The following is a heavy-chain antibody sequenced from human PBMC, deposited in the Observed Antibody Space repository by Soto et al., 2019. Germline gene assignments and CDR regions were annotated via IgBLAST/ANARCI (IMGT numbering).Heavy chain of an antibody. Sequence: SETLSLTCAVSGGSISSGGYSWSWIRQPPGKGLEWIGYIYHSGSTYYNPSLKGRVTISVDRSKNQFSLKLSSVTAADTAVYYCARGYYDSSGLGYFDYWGQGTLVTVSS. CDR1: GGSISSGGYS. CDR3: ARGYYDSSGLGYFDY. D-gene: IGHD3-22*01. CDR2: IYHSGST. J-gene: IGHJ4*02. V-gene: IGHV4-30-2*01.